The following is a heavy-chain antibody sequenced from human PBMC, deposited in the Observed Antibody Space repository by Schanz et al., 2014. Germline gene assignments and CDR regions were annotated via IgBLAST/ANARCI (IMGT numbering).Heavy chain of an antibody. Sequence: EVQLVESGGGLVQPGGSLRLSCAASQFTFSAYAMNWVRQAPGKGLEWVANMNQDGSVKNYVDSVKGRFTISRDNAKNSLYLQMNSLRAEDTAVYFCARDKGGLIPFDYWGQGTLVAVSS. V-gene: IGHV3-7*01. D-gene: IGHD2-15*01. CDR3: ARDKGGLIPFDY. CDR1: QFTFSAYA. J-gene: IGHJ4*02. CDR2: MNQDGSVK.